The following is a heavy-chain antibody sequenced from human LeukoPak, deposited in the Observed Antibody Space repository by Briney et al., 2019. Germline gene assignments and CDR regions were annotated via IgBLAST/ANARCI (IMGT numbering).Heavy chain of an antibody. Sequence: ASVKVSCKVSGYTLTELSMHWVRQAPGKGLEWMGGFDPEDGETIYAQKFQGRVTVTGDTSTGTAYMELSSLRSEDTAVYYCATIGVPAARGVDYWGQGTLVTVSS. J-gene: IGHJ4*02. D-gene: IGHD2-2*01. CDR1: GYTLTELS. V-gene: IGHV1-24*01. CDR2: FDPEDGET. CDR3: ATIGVPAARGVDY.